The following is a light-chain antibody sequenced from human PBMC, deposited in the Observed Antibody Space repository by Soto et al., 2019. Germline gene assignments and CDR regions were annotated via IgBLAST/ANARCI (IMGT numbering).Light chain of an antibody. CDR2: GAS. J-gene: IGKJ2*01. CDR3: PQYGCSPYT. Sequence: EVVLTQSPGTLSLSPGERATLSCRASQSVSSSHLAWYQQKPGQAPRLLIYGASSRATGIPDRFSGSGSGTEFTRTITRLELEDFAVYSCPQYGCSPYTVGQGTKLEIK. CDR1: QSVSSSH. V-gene: IGKV3-20*01.